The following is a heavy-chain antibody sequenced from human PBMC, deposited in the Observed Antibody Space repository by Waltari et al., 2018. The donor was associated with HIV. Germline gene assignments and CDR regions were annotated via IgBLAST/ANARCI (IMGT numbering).Heavy chain of an antibody. J-gene: IGHJ6*02. D-gene: IGHD3-9*01. CDR3: ARDTLNFYFGLDV. Sequence: EEQLVEAGGGGVIKPGESLGLSCVGSGFTFSQYAMNWVRQAPGKGLEWIEYISSESTNIQYADSVKGRFTVSRDNAKESLYLQMNSLRDGDTAVYYCARDTLNFYFGLDVWGQGTTVTVSS. CDR1: GFTFSQYA. CDR2: ISSESTNI. V-gene: IGHV3-48*02.